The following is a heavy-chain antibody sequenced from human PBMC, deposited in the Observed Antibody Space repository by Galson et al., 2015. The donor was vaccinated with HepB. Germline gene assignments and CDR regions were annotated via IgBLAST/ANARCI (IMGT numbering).Heavy chain of an antibody. CDR2: ISYDGSNK. D-gene: IGHD3-10*01. CDR3: ARRLGYYGSGSYDGSVLGYYYGMDV. J-gene: IGHJ6*02. CDR1: GFTFSSYA. Sequence: SLRLSCAASGFTFSSYAMHWVRQAPGKGLEWVAVISYDGSNKYYADSVKGRFTISRDNSKNTLYLQMNSLRAEDTAVYYCARRLGYYGSGSYDGSVLGYYYGMDVWGQGTTVTVSS. V-gene: IGHV3-30*04.